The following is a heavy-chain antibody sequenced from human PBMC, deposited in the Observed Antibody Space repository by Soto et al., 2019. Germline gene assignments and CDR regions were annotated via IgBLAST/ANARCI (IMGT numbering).Heavy chain of an antibody. V-gene: IGHV4-28*01. Sequence: QVQLQESGPGLVKPSDTLSITCAVSAYSISSSNWWGWIRQPPGKGLEWIGYIYYSGTTYYNPSLKSRVTMSVDTSKNQFSLKLTSVTAVDTAVYYCARREIQGPIDYWGHGTPVTVSS. J-gene: IGHJ4*01. CDR2: IYYSGTT. D-gene: IGHD1-26*01. CDR1: AYSISSSNW. CDR3: ARREIQGPIDY.